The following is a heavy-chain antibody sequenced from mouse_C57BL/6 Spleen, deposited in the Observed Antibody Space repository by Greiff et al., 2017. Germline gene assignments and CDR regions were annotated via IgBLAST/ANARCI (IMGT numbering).Heavy chain of an antibody. V-gene: IGHV7-1*01. CDR3: ARAGYSNYRYFDV. CDR1: GFTFSDFY. D-gene: IGHD2-5*01. J-gene: IGHJ1*03. CDR2: SRNKANDYTT. Sequence: EVKLMESGGGLVQSGRSLRLSCATSGFTFSDFYMEWVRQAPGKGLEWIAASRNKANDYTTEYSASVKGRFIVSRDTSQSILYLQMNALRAEDTAIYYCARAGYSNYRYFDVWGTGTTVTVSS.